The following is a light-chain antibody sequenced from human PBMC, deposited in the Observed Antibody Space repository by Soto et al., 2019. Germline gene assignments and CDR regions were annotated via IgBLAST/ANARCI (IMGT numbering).Light chain of an antibody. CDR2: DAS. CDR1: QSISSW. J-gene: IGKJ1*01. Sequence: DIQMTQSPSTLSASVGDRVTITCRASQSISSWLAWYQQKPGKAPKLLIYDASSLESGVPSRFSGSGSGTEFTFTISSLQPDDFATYYCQQYNSYSTFGQGTKVDIK. V-gene: IGKV1-5*01. CDR3: QQYNSYST.